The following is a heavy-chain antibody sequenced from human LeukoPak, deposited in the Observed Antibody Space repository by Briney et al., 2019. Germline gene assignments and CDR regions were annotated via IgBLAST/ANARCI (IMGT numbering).Heavy chain of an antibody. J-gene: IGHJ3*02. D-gene: IGHD6-19*01. V-gene: IGHV3-21*01. CDR2: ISSSSSYI. Sequence: PGGSLRLSCAASGFTFSSYSMNWVRQAPGKGLEWVSSISSSSSYIYYADSVKGRFTISRDNSKNTLYLQMNSLRAEDTAVYYCAIRSYPVIPGYSSGWQHDAFDIWGQGTMVTVSS. CDR3: AIRSYPVIPGYSSGWQHDAFDI. CDR1: GFTFSSYS.